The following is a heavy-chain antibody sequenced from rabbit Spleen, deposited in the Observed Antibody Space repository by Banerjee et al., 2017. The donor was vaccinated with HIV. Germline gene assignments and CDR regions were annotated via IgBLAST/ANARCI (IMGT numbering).Heavy chain of an antibody. CDR1: GFDFSSNYY. J-gene: IGHJ4*01. Sequence: QEQLKETGGGLVQPGGSLTLSCKASGFDFSSNYYFSWVRQAPGKGLELIAYIYTGSSGSTYYASWAKGRFTISKTSSTTVTLQMTSLTVADTATYFCARDSAGREDFNLWGPGTLVTVS. CDR2: IYTGSSGST. D-gene: IGHD4-2*01. V-gene: IGHV1S45*01. CDR3: ARDSAGREDFNL.